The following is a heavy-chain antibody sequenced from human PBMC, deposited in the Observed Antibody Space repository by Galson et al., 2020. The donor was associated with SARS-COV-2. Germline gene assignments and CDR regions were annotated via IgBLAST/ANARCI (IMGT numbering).Heavy chain of an antibody. J-gene: IGHJ4*02. CDR1: SFSLHTSGLR. Sequence: SGPTLVNPTHTLTLTCTFTSFSLHTSGLRVTWIRQPPAKALEWLARLDCDDEKFYSTSLTTSRTISKDTSKNQVVLTMTSMDPVDTATYYCARSPGCSRGWFGYFDYWRQGTLVSVSS. V-gene: IGHV2-70*04. D-gene: IGHD6-19*01. CDR2: LDCDDEK. CDR3: ARSPGCSRGWFGYFDY.